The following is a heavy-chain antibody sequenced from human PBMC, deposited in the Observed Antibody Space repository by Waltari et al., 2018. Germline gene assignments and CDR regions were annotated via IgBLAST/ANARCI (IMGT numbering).Heavy chain of an antibody. J-gene: IGHJ3*02. Sequence: QVQLVQSGAEVKKPGSSVKVYCKASGGTFSSDTISWVRQAPGQGLEWMGRIIPILGIANYAQKFQGRVTITADKSTSTAYMELNSRSAGDTAMYYCARATTYAFDIWGQGTMVTVSS. V-gene: IGHV1-69*02. CDR2: IIPILGIA. CDR3: ARATTYAFDI. CDR1: GGTFSSDT.